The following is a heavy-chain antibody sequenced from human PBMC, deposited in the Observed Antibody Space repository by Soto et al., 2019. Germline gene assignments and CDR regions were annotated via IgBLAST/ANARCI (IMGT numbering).Heavy chain of an antibody. Sequence: QVQLVESGGGVVQPGRSLRLTCAASGFTFSSYGMHWVRQAPGKGLEWVAVIWYDGSNKYYADSVKGRFTISRDNSKNTLYLQMNSLRAEDTAVYYCARDNSTPFDPWGQGTLVTVSS. V-gene: IGHV3-33*01. CDR2: IWYDGSNK. CDR3: ARDNSTPFDP. J-gene: IGHJ5*02. CDR1: GFTFSSYG. D-gene: IGHD1-1*01.